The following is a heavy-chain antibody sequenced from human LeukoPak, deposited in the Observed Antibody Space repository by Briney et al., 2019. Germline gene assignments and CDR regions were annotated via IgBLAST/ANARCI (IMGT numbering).Heavy chain of an antibody. V-gene: IGHV4-39*07. CDR3: ARERTAMGPSFFDY. CDR2: IYYSGST. J-gene: IGHJ4*02. CDR1: GGSISSSSYY. D-gene: IGHD5-18*01. Sequence: SETLSLTCTVSGGSISSSSYYWGWIRQPPGKGLEWIGSIYYSGSTYYNPFLKSRVTISVDTSKNQFSLKLSSVTAADTAVYYCARERTAMGPSFFDYWGQGTLVTVSS.